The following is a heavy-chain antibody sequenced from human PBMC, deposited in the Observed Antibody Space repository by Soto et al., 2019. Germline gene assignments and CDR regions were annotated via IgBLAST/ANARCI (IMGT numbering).Heavy chain of an antibody. CDR3: ARDGGYYDDSSGYYDY. CDR1: GFTFSSYG. Sequence: QVQLVESGGGVVQPGRSLRLSCAASGFTFSSYGMHWVRQAPGKGLEWVAGIWYDGSNKYYADSVKGRFTISRDNSQNTLYLQMNSLRAEDTAVYYCARDGGYYDDSSGYYDYWGQGTLVTVSS. CDR2: IWYDGSNK. V-gene: IGHV3-33*01. J-gene: IGHJ4*02. D-gene: IGHD3-22*01.